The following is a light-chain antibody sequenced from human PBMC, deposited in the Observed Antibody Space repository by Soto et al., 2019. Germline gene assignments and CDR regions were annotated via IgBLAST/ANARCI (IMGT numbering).Light chain of an antibody. V-gene: IGKV1-17*01. Sequence: DIQMTQSHSSLSASVGGIFTIACRASQCIRNDLGWYQQKPGKATKLLIYDDSSLESGVPSRFSGSGSGTEFTLTIRSLQPDDFATYYCQQYNSYSWTFGQGTKVDI. J-gene: IGKJ1*01. CDR2: DDS. CDR1: QCIRND. CDR3: QQYNSYSWT.